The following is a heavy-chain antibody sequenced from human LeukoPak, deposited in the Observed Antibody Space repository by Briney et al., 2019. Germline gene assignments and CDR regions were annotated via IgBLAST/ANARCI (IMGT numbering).Heavy chain of an antibody. D-gene: IGHD3-10*01. CDR1: GGTFSSYA. CDR3: ARGQHLAYYYGSGSYGDWFDP. V-gene: IGHV1-69*13. Sequence: SVKVPCKASGGTFSSYAISWVRQAPGQGLEWMGGIIPIFGTANYAQKFQGRVTITADESTSTAYMELSSLRSEDTAVYYCARGQHLAYYYGSGSYGDWFDPWGQGTLVTVSS. CDR2: IIPIFGTA. J-gene: IGHJ5*02.